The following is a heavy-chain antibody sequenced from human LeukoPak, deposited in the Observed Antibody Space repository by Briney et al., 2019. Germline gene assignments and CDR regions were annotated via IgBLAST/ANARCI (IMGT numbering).Heavy chain of an antibody. CDR2: INPNSGGT. D-gene: IGHD3-22*01. CDR1: GYTFTGYY. J-gene: IGHJ5*02. CDR3: ARALWIVASFDP. V-gene: IGHV1-2*02. Sequence: GASVKVSCKASGYTFTGYYMHWVRQAPGQGLEWMGWINPNSGGTNYAQKFQGRVTMTRDTSISTAYMELSRLRSDDTAVHYCARALWIVASFDPWGQGTLVTVSS.